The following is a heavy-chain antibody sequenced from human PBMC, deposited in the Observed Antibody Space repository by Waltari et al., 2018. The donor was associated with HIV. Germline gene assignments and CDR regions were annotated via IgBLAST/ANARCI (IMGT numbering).Heavy chain of an antibody. CDR1: GFSFSHYA. CDR3: AKDLGEWELQSLNDF. D-gene: IGHD3-16*01. V-gene: IGHV3-23*04. J-gene: IGHJ4*02. Sequence: EVQLVESGGDLVHPGGSLRLSCAGSGFSFSHYAMSWVRQAPGKGLEWVSVISASGDTTYYADSVKDRFTTSRDNSKNTMYLQMSSLRAEDTAKYYCAKDLGEWELQSLNDFWGQGTLVTVSS. CDR2: ISASGDTT.